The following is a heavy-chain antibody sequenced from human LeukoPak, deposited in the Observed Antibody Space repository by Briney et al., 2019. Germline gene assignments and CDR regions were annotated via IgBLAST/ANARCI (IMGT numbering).Heavy chain of an antibody. CDR1: GFTFSSFA. Sequence: GGSLRLSCAPSGFTFSSFAMSWVRQAPGKGLEWVSAISGSGDNTYYADSVKGRFTISRDNSKNTLYLQMNSLRAEDTAVYYCAKAKQWLADYWGQGTLVTVSS. CDR3: AKAKQWLADY. V-gene: IGHV3-23*01. CDR2: ISGSGDNT. J-gene: IGHJ4*02. D-gene: IGHD6-19*01.